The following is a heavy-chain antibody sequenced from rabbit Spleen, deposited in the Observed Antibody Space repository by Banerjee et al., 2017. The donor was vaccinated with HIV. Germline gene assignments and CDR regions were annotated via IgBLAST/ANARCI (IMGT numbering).Heavy chain of an antibody. Sequence: QEQLKETGGGLVQPGGSLTLSCKTSGFDFSSYSMSWVRQAPGKGLEWIGDIDPIFGIGVYASWAKGRFTISKTSSTTVTLQMTSLTAADTATYFCARYASGSGYYMGINLWGPGTLVTVS. V-gene: IGHV1S45*01. J-gene: IGHJ4*01. D-gene: IGHD1-1*01. CDR3: ARYASGSGYYMGINL. CDR2: IDPIFGIG. CDR1: GFDFSSYS.